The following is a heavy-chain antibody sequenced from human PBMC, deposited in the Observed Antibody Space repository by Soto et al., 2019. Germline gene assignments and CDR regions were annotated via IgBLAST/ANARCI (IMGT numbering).Heavy chain of an antibody. CDR3: ARWWSGSRQGFDP. V-gene: IGHV4-59*01. CDR2: IFCSGSI. J-gene: IGHJ5*02. D-gene: IGHD3-3*01. CDR1: GGSISSYY. Sequence: SETLSLTCTVSGGSISSYYWSWIRQPPGKGLEWIGYIFCSGSISYNPSLKSRVTILVDTSKKEVSLKLSSVTAADTAVYYCARWWSGSRQGFDPWGQGTLVTVSS.